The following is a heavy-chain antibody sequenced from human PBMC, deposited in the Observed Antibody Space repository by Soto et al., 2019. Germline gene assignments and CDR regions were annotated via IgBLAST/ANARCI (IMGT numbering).Heavy chain of an antibody. CDR2: IWFDGSNK. CDR1: GFTFSNYA. CDR3: ARAQYSSGWYYFDY. D-gene: IGHD6-19*01. J-gene: IGHJ4*02. Sequence: QVQLVESGGGVVQPEKSLRLSCTASGFTFSNYAMHWVRQTPGKGLEWVAIIWFDGSNKDYADSVKGRFTISRDNSQNTLYMQMNSLRAEDTDLYYCARAQYSSGWYYFDYWGQGTLVTVSS. V-gene: IGHV3-33*01.